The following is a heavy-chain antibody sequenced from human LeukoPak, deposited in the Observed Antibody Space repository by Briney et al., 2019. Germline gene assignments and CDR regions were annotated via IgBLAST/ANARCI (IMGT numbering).Heavy chain of an antibody. CDR2: ISYDGSNK. D-gene: IGHD3-16*02. Sequence: GGSLRLSCAASGFTFSSYGMHWVRQAPGKGLEWVAVISYDGSNKYYADSVKGRFTISRDNSKNTLYLQMNSLRAEDTAVYYCANPGPMTYYDYVWGSYPGEYYFDYWGQGTLVTVSS. V-gene: IGHV3-30*18. J-gene: IGHJ4*02. CDR3: ANPGPMTYYDYVWGSYPGEYYFDY. CDR1: GFTFSSYG.